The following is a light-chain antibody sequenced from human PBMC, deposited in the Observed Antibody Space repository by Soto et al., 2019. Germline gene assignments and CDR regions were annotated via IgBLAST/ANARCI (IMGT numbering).Light chain of an antibody. V-gene: IGKV1-5*01. CDR1: QTLSSW. J-gene: IGKJ4*01. CDR3: QQYNRYSLT. Sequence: DIQMTQSPSTLSASVGDRVTITCRASQTLSSWLAWYQQKPGKAPKLLIYDVSSLESGVPSRFSGSGSGTEFTLTISSLQPDDFATYYCQQYNRYSLTFGGGTKVEIK. CDR2: DVS.